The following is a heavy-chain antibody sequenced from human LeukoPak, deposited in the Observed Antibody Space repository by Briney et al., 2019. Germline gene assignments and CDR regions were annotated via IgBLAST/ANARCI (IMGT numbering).Heavy chain of an antibody. CDR3: ARGGGSSWYVDY. D-gene: IGHD6-13*01. CDR2: INHSGST. Sequence: PSETLSLTCAVYGGSSSGYYWSWIRQPPGKGLEWIGEINHSGSTDCSPSLKSRVTISVDTSKNQFSLKLSSVTAADTAVYYCARGGGSSWYVDYWGQGTLVTVSS. J-gene: IGHJ4*02. CDR1: GGSSSGYY. V-gene: IGHV4-34*01.